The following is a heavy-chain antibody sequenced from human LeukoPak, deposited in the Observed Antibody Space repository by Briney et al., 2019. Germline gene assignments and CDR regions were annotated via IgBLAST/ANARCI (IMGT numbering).Heavy chain of an antibody. CDR3: ARISGRRYFDY. CDR1: GGSFSGYY. J-gene: IGHJ4*02. Sequence: LSLTCAVYGGSFSGYYWSWIRQAPGKGLEWVSYITSSGSTIYYADSVKGRFTISRDNSKNTLYLQMNSLRAEDTAVYYCARISGRRYFDYWGQGTLVTVSS. V-gene: IGHV3-11*01. CDR2: ITSSGSTI. D-gene: IGHD3-10*01.